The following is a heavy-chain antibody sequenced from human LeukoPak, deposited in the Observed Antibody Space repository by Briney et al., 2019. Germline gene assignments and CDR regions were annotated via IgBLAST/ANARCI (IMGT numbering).Heavy chain of an antibody. V-gene: IGHV3-23*01. CDR3: AKDSSNWYYMDV. J-gene: IGHJ6*03. CDR1: GFTFSSYS. D-gene: IGHD6-13*01. CDR2: ISYGGDFK. Sequence: GGSLRLSCSASGFTFSSYSMTWVRQAPGKGLEWVSGISYGGDFKYYADSMKGRFTISRDDSKSTLYLQMNSLRAEDTAVYYCAKDSSNWYYMDVWGRGTTVTAS.